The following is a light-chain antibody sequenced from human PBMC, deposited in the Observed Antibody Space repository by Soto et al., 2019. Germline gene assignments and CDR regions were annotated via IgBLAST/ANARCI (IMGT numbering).Light chain of an antibody. CDR3: MQALQTPLT. Sequence: DIVMTQSPLSLSVTPGETASISCRSSQSLLHRNGYNYLDWYLQKPGQSPQLLIHLGSTRAFGVPDRFSGSGSGTDFTLKISRVEAEDVGLYYCMQALQTPLTFGGGTKV. V-gene: IGKV2-28*01. CDR2: LGS. CDR1: QSLLHRNGYNY. J-gene: IGKJ4*01.